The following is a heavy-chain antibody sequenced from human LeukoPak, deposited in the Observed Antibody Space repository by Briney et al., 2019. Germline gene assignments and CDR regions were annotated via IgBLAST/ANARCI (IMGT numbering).Heavy chain of an antibody. CDR1: GGSISSYY. CDR2: IYYSGST. D-gene: IGHD1-1*01. J-gene: IGHJ4*02. CDR3: ARQVANWSLDY. V-gene: IGHV4-59*08. Sequence: PSETLSLTCTVSGGSISSYYWSWIRQPPGKGLEWIGYIYYSGSTNYNPSLKSRVTISVDTSKNQFSLKLSSVTAADTAVYYCARQVANWSLDYWGQGTLVTVSS.